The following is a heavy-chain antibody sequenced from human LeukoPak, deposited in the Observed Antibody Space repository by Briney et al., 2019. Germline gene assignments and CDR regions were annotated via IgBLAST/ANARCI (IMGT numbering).Heavy chain of an antibody. Sequence: ASVKVSCKASGYTFTSYGISWVRQAPGQGLEWMGWISAYNGNTNYAQKFQGRVTMTRDTSISTAYMELSRLRSDDTAVYYCARCRESGWLSLGDYYYGMDVWGQGTTVTVSS. CDR2: ISAYNGNT. CDR1: GYTFTSYG. CDR3: ARCRESGWLSLGDYYYGMDV. V-gene: IGHV1-18*01. J-gene: IGHJ6*02. D-gene: IGHD6-19*01.